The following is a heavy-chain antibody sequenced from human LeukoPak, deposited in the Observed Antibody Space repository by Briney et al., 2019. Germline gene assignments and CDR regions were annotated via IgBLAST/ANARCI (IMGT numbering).Heavy chain of an antibody. CDR3: TRDRVAAAGTPGAAYSQH. D-gene: IGHD6-13*01. Sequence: ASVKVSCKASGGTFSSYAISWVRQAPGQGLEWMGRIRPILGIANYAEKVQGRVTITADKSTSTAYMELSSLRSEDPAVHYCTRDRVAAAGTPGAAYSQHSGQGTLVTVSS. V-gene: IGHV1-69*04. CDR1: GGTFSSYA. J-gene: IGHJ1*01. CDR2: IRPILGIA.